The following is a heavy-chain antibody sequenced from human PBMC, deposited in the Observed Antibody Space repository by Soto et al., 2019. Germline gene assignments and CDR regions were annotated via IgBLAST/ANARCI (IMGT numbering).Heavy chain of an antibody. V-gene: IGHV5-51*01. D-gene: IGHD3-22*01. J-gene: IGHJ4*02. CDR1: GYSFTSYW. Sequence: PGESLKISCKGSGYSFTSYWIGWVRQMPGKGLEWMGIIYPGDSDTRYSPSFQGQVTISADKSISTAYLQWSSLKASDTAMYYCARLRLYYYDSSGYYLAPIYYFDYWGQGTLVTVSS. CDR2: IYPGDSDT. CDR3: ARLRLYYYDSSGYYLAPIYYFDY.